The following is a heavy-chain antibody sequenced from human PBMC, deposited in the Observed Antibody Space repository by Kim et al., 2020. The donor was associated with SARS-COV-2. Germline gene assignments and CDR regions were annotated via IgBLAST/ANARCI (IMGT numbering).Heavy chain of an antibody. CDR2: ISYDGSNK. J-gene: IGHJ4*02. V-gene: IGHV3-30*04. CDR3: ARGYSNGYKGFDY. CDR1: GFTFSSYA. D-gene: IGHD5-18*01. Sequence: GGSLRLSCAASGFTFSSYAMHWVRQAPGKGLEWVAVISYDGSNKYYADSVKGRFTISRDNSKNTLYLQMNSLRAEDTAVYYCARGYSNGYKGFDYWGQGTLVTVSS.